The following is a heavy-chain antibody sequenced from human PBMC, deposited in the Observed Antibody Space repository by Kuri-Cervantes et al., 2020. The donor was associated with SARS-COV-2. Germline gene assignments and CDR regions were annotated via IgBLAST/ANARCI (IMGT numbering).Heavy chain of an antibody. V-gene: IGHV3-73*01. Sequence: GESLKISCAASGFTFSGYAMHWVRQASGKGLEWVCRIRSKANSYATAYAASVKDRFTISRDDSKNKAYLQMNSLKTEDTAVYYCSMGDWFDTWGQGTLVTVSS. D-gene: IGHD3-16*01. CDR1: GFTFSGYA. J-gene: IGHJ5*02. CDR3: SMGDWFDT. CDR2: IRSKANSYAT.